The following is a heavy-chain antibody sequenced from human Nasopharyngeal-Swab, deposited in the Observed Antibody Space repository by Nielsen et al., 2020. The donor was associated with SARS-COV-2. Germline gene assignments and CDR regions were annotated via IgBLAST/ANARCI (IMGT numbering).Heavy chain of an antibody. Sequence: SETLSLTCTVSGGSISSSRYYWGWIRQPPGKGLEGIGSIYYSGSTYYNPSHKSRVTISVDTSKNQFSLKLSSVTAADTAVYYCARRGYGSGSSKYYFDYWGQGTLVTVTS. V-gene: IGHV4-39*01. J-gene: IGHJ4*02. CDR2: IYYSGST. CDR1: GGSISSSRYY. CDR3: ARRGYGSGSSKYYFDY. D-gene: IGHD3-10*01.